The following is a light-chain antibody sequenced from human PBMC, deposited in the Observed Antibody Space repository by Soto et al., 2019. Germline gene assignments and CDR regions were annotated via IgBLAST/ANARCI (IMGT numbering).Light chain of an antibody. CDR1: TSNIGSNY. J-gene: IGLJ2*01. CDR3: AAWDDSLRGLI. CDR2: RND. Sequence: QLVLTQPPSASGTPGQRVTISCSGSTSNIGSNYLYWYQRLPGTAPKLLISRNDQRPSGVPDRFSGSKSGTSASLAISGLRSEDEADYYCAAWDDSLRGLIFGGGTKLTVL. V-gene: IGLV1-47*01.